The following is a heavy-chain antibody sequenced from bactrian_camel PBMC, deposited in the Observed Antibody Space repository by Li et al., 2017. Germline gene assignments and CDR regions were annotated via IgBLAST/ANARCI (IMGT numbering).Heavy chain of an antibody. CDR3: TNYFGY. V-gene: IGHV3S1*01. CDR2: IEADGT. J-gene: IGHJ6*01. Sequence: HVQLVESGGGSVQSGGSLRLSCGASGFTICNGCMGWFRQNPGNSREWVGFIEADGTQTYTDSVKGRFTISRDVANNMLYLQMNSLKSEDTALYYCTNYFGYWGQGTQVTVS. CDR1: GFTICNGC.